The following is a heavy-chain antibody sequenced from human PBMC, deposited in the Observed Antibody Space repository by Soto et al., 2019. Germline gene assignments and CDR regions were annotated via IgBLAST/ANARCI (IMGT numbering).Heavy chain of an antibody. Sequence: EVQLVESGGGLVKPGGSLRLSCAASGFTFSSYNMNWVRQAPGKGLEWVSSISSSSSYIYYADSVKGRFTISSDNARNSLYLQMNSLRAEDTAVYYCASHPRDSSGYWYYFDYWGQGTLVTVSS. J-gene: IGHJ4*02. V-gene: IGHV3-21*01. CDR1: GFTFSSYN. D-gene: IGHD3-22*01. CDR2: ISSSSSYI. CDR3: ASHPRDSSGYWYYFDY.